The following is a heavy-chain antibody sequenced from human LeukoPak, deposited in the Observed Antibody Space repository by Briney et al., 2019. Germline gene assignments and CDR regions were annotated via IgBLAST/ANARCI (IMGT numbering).Heavy chain of an antibody. J-gene: IGHJ6*03. D-gene: IGHD2-2*01. Sequence: SVKVSCKASGGTFSSYTISWVRQAPGQGLEWMGRINPILGIANYAQKFQGRVTITADKSTSTAYMELSSLRSEDTAVYYCAIVVVPANMDVWGKGTTVTVSS. CDR1: GGTFSSYT. CDR2: INPILGIA. CDR3: AIVVVPANMDV. V-gene: IGHV1-69*02.